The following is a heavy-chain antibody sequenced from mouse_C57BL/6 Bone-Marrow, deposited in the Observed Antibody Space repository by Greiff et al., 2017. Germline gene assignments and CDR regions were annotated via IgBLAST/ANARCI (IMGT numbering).Heavy chain of an antibody. V-gene: IGHV14-4*01. Sequence: EVKLQESGAELVRPGASVKLSCTASGFNIKDDYMHWVKQRPEQGLEWIGWIDPENGDTEYASKFQGKATITADTSSNTAYLQLSSLTSEDTAVYYCTRAPFSLRRGFAYWGQGTLVTVSA. CDR2: IDPENGDT. CDR3: TRAPFSLRRGFAY. CDR1: GFNIKDDY. J-gene: IGHJ3*01. D-gene: IGHD2-12*01.